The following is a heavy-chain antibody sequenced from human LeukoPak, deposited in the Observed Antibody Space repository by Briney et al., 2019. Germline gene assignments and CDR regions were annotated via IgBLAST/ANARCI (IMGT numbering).Heavy chain of an antibody. CDR1: GYTFISYA. CDR3: ARAHGPQWAFDI. D-gene: IGHD6-19*01. V-gene: IGHV7-4-1*02. Sequence: ASVKVSCKASGYTFISYAMNWVRQAPGQGLEWMGGINTNTTHPTYAQDFTGRFVFSWDTSVSTAYLQISSLKAEDTAVYYCARAHGPQWAFDIWGQGTAVTVSS. J-gene: IGHJ3*02. CDR2: INTNTTHP.